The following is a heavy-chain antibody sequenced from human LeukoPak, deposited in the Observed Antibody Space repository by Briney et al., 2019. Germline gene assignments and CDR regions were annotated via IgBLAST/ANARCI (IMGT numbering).Heavy chain of an antibody. CDR3: AIYYDFWSGHFDY. D-gene: IGHD3-3*01. CDR1: GYTFTSYA. Sequence: ASVKVSCKASGYTFTSYAMHWVRQAPGQRLEWMGWINAGNGNTKYSQKLQGRVTMTTDTSTSTAYMELRSLRSDDTAVYYCAIYYDFWSGHFDYWGQGTLVTVSS. J-gene: IGHJ4*02. CDR2: INAGNGNT. V-gene: IGHV1-3*01.